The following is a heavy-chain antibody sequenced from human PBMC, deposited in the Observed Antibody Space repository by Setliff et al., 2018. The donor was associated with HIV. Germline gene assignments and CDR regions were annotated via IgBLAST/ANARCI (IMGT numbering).Heavy chain of an antibody. CDR3: AKTPSSGWYSLYLDY. Sequence: GGSLRLSCVASEFTFSSYAMNWVRQAPGKGLEWVSTISGSGGTKYYADSVKGRFTISRDNSKNTLYLRMDSLRAEDTAIYYCAKTPSSGWYSLYLDYWGQGTLVTVSS. CDR2: ISGSGGTK. CDR1: EFTFSSYA. J-gene: IGHJ4*02. V-gene: IGHV3-23*01. D-gene: IGHD6-19*01.